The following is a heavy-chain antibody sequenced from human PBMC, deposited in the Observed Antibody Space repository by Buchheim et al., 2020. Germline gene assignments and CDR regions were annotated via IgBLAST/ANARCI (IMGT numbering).Heavy chain of an antibody. CDR3: ASITGITMVRGVIIDGMDV. J-gene: IGHJ6*02. CDR1: GGSFSGYY. CDR2: INHSGST. V-gene: IGHV4-34*01. D-gene: IGHD3-10*01. Sequence: QVQLQQWGAGLLKPSETLSLTCAVYGGSFSGYYWSWIRQPPGKGLEWIGEINHSGSTNYNPSLKSRVTISVDTSKNQFSLKLRSVTAADTAVYYCASITGITMVRGVIIDGMDVWGRGTT.